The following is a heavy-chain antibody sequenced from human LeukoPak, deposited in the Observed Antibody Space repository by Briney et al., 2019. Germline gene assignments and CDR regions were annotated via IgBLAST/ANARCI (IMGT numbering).Heavy chain of an antibody. CDR1: GFTFSSYS. D-gene: IGHD6-13*01. CDR3: ARDLPTYSSSWYYCYYGMDV. Sequence: PGGSLRLSCAASGFTFSSYSMNWVRQAPGKGLEWVSSISSSSSYIYYADSVKGRFTISRDNAKNSLHLQMNSLRAEDTAVYYCARDLPTYSSSWYYCYYGMDVWGQGTTVTVSS. V-gene: IGHV3-21*01. J-gene: IGHJ6*02. CDR2: ISSSSSYI.